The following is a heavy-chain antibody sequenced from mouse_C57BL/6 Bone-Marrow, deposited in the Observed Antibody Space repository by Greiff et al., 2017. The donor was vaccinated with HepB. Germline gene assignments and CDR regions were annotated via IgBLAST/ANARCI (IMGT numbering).Heavy chain of an antibody. Sequence: QVQLQQPGAELVKPGASVKLSCKASGYTFTSYWMQWVKQRPGQGLEWIGEIDPSDSYTNYNQKFKGKATLTVDTSSSTAYMQLSSLTSEDSAVYDCARGELAWNWYFDVWGTGTTVTVSS. CDR3: ARGELAWNWYFDV. J-gene: IGHJ1*03. CDR1: GYTFTSYW. D-gene: IGHD4-1*01. V-gene: IGHV1-50*01. CDR2: IDPSDSYT.